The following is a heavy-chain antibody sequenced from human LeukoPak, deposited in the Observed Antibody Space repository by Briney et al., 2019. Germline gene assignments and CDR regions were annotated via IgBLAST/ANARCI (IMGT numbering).Heavy chain of an antibody. Sequence: GGSLRLSCVASGFTFSDYFMDWVRQAPGKGLEWVGRCRNKAFSYTTAYGASGKGRFTISRDHSKNSLYLEMSSLKTEDTAVYYCAGSYGGGWDWGQGTLVTVSS. CDR3: AGSYGGGWD. CDR1: GFTFSDYF. J-gene: IGHJ4*02. V-gene: IGHV3-72*01. CDR2: CRNKAFSYTT. D-gene: IGHD2-15*01.